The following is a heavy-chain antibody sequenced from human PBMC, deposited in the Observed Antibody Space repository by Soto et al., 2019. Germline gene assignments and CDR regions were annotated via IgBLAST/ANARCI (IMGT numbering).Heavy chain of an antibody. Sequence: QVQLVESGGGVVQPGRSLRLSCAASGFTFGVFGMHWVRQAPGKGLEWVAVISNDGSTDYFADSVKGRFAISRDNSKNTLWLQMDSLRPEDTAVYYCTKESNHHYSTSKRGFDSWGQGTLVTVSS. CDR1: GFTFGVFG. J-gene: IGHJ4*02. CDR2: ISNDGSTD. CDR3: TKESNHHYSTSKRGFDS. D-gene: IGHD2-21*01. V-gene: IGHV3-30*18.